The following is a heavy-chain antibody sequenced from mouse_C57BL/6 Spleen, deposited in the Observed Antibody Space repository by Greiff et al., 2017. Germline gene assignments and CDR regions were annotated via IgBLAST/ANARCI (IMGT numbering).Heavy chain of an antibody. CDR2: INPGSGGT. V-gene: IGHV1-54*01. CDR1: GYAFTNYL. J-gene: IGHJ2*01. D-gene: IGHD2-3*01. CDR3: ARYYDGYADY. Sequence: VQLQQSGAELVRPGTSVKVSCTASGYAFTNYLIEWVKQRPGQGLEWIGVINPGSGGTNYNEKFKGKATVTADKSSSTAYLQLSSLTSEDSAVYFCARYYDGYADYWGQGTTLTVSS.